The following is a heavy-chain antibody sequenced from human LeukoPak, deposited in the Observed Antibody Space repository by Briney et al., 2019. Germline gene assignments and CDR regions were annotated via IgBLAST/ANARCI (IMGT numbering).Heavy chain of an antibody. D-gene: IGHD3-9*01. CDR1: GYTFTSYG. J-gene: IGHJ4*02. CDR2: ISAYNGNT. CDR3: ARVRWRYDILTGYYHYIRPPFDY. Sequence: ASVKVSCKASGYTFTSYGISWVRQAPGQGLEWMGWISAYNGNTNYAQKLQGRVTMTTDTSTSTAYMELRSLRSDDTAVYYCARVRWRYDILTGYYHYIRPPFDYWGQGTLVTVSS. V-gene: IGHV1-18*01.